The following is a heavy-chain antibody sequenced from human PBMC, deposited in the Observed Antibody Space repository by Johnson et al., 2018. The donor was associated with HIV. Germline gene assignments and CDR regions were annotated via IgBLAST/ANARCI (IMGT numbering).Heavy chain of an antibody. J-gene: IGHJ3*02. CDR2: ISYDGSNK. CDR3: AKGDGQWLVGDAFDI. CDR1: GFTFSSYA. Sequence: QVQLVESGGGVVQPGRSLRLSCAASGFTFSSYAMHWVRQAPGQGLEWVAVISYDGSNKYYADSVKGRFTISRDNSKNTLYLQMNSLRAEDTALYYCAKGDGQWLVGDAFDIWGQGTMVTVSS. D-gene: IGHD6-19*01. V-gene: IGHV3-30*04.